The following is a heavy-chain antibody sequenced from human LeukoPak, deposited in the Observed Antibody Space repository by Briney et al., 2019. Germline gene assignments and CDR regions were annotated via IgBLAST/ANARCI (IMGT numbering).Heavy chain of an antibody. J-gene: IGHJ6*01. CDR1: GDSISDDSVNKNNW. CDR3: ARDSSAPRSYFALDV. CDR2: VSLDGIT. V-gene: IGHV4-4*02. D-gene: IGHD6-19*01. Sequence: SETLSLTCVFSGDSISDDSVNKNNWLNWVRQAPGKGLEWIGDVSLDGITNYNPSLLGRVTISLDKSAKQVSLRLTSVTAADTAIYYCARDSSAPRSYFALDVWGQGTTVTVSS.